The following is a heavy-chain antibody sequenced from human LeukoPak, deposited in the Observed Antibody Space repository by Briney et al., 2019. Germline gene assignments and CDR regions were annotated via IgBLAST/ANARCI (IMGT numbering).Heavy chain of an antibody. Sequence: ASVKVSCKTSGYTFTGYYMHWVRQAPGRGLEWMGWINPNSGGTDYAQKFQGRVTMTRDTSISTAYMELSSLRSEDTAVYYCARGGYSGYDSPLDYWGQGTLVTVSS. D-gene: IGHD5-12*01. CDR1: GYTFTGYY. J-gene: IGHJ4*02. CDR2: INPNSGGT. CDR3: ARGGYSGYDSPLDY. V-gene: IGHV1-2*02.